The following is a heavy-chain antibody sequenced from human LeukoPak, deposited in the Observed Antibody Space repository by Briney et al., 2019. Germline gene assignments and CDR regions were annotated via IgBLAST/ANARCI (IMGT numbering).Heavy chain of an antibody. Sequence: SQTLSLTCAVSGGSISSGGYSWSWIRQPPGKGLEWIGYIYHSGSTYYNPSLKSRVTISVDRSKSQFSLKLSSVTAADTAVYYCARVPGYGDYADAFDIWGQGTMVTVSS. V-gene: IGHV4-30-2*01. D-gene: IGHD4-17*01. CDR3: ARVPGYGDYADAFDI. CDR1: GGSISSGGYS. J-gene: IGHJ3*02. CDR2: IYHSGST.